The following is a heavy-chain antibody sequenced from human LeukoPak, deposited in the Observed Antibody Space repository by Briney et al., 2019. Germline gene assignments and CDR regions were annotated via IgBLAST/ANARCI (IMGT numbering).Heavy chain of an antibody. Sequence: GGSLRLSCAASGFTFSSYSMNWVRQAPGRGLEWVAVIWYDGGNKYYADSVTGRFTISRDDSKNTLYLQMDSLRAEDTAVYYCARVAPIYSSSLYYLDYWGQGTLVTVSS. D-gene: IGHD6-13*01. CDR3: ARVAPIYSSSLYYLDY. V-gene: IGHV3-33*08. CDR1: GFTFSSYS. CDR2: IWYDGGNK. J-gene: IGHJ4*02.